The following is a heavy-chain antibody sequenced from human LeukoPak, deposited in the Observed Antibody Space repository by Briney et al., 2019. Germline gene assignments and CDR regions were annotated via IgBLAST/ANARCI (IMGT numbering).Heavy chain of an antibody. V-gene: IGHV3-21*01. D-gene: IGHD5-18*01. J-gene: IGHJ4*02. CDR2: IDTGSRYI. Sequence: GGSLRLSCAASGFTFSNAWMSSVRQAPGKGLEWVSSIDTGSRYIYYGDSVKGRFTISRDNAKNSLYLQMNSLRAEDTAVYYCARRAKTERGHSYGLDYWGQGTLVTVSP. CDR3: ARRAKTERGHSYGLDY. CDR1: GFTFSNAW.